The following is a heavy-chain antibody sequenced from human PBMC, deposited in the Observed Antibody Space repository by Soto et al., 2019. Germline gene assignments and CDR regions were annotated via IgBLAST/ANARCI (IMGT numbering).Heavy chain of an antibody. Sequence: GGSLRLSCAASGFTFSSYSMNGVRQAPGKGLEWISYITNGGTTIYYADSVKGRFTISRDNAKNSLYLHMNSLRDDDTAVYYCATPVVRFLEWTTDYWGQGTLVTVSS. CDR3: ATPVVRFLEWTTDY. CDR1: GFTFSSYS. J-gene: IGHJ4*02. V-gene: IGHV3-48*02. CDR2: ITNGGTTI. D-gene: IGHD3-3*01.